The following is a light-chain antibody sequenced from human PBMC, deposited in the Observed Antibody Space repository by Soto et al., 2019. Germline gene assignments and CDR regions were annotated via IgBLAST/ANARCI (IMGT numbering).Light chain of an antibody. J-gene: IGKJ1*01. V-gene: IGKV3-15*01. CDR2: GAS. CDR1: QSVSSN. Sequence: EIVMTQSPATLSVSPGEKATLSRRDSQSVSSNLAWYQQKPGQAPRLLIYGASTRATGIPARFSGSGSGTEFTLTISSLQSEDFAVYYCQQYNNWPPTFGQGTKVDIK. CDR3: QQYNNWPPT.